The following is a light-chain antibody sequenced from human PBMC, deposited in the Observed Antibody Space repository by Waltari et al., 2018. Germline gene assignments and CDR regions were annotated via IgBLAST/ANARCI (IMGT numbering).Light chain of an antibody. Sequence: QSVLTQPPSVSRAPGQRVTISCTGSSSNIGAGYDLHWNQPLPGTAPKLLIYGNSNRPSGVPDRFSGSKSGTSASLAITGLQAEDEADYYCQSYDSSLSGAYVVFGGGTKLTVL. CDR2: GNS. CDR1: SSNIGAGYD. V-gene: IGLV1-40*01. CDR3: QSYDSSLSGAYVV. J-gene: IGLJ2*01.